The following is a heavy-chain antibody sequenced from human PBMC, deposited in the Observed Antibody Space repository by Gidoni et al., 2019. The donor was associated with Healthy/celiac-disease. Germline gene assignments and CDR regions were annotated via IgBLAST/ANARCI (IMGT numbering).Heavy chain of an antibody. D-gene: IGHD6-13*01. CDR1: GSTFSSYA. J-gene: IGHJ4*02. V-gene: IGHV3-30-3*01. CDR3: ASPISSSLVVVY. CDR2: ISYDGSNK. Sequence: QVHLVESGGGVVQPGRSLRLSVAASGSTFSSYAMHWVRQAPGKGLELVAVISYDGSNKYYADSVKGRFTISRDNSKNTLYLQMNSLRAEDTAVYYCASPISSSLVVVYWGQGTLVTLS.